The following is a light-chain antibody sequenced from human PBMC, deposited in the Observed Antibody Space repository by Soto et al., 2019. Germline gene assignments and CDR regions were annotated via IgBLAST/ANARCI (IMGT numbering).Light chain of an antibody. CDR1: QSVSLW. V-gene: IGKV1-5*03. J-gene: IGKJ1*01. CDR3: QQYNSYSWT. Sequence: DIQMTQSPSTLSASVGDRVSITCRASQSVSLWLAWFQQKPGKAPTLLIYKASSLQSGVPSRFSGSGSGTEFTLTISSLQPDDFATYYCQQYNSYSWTFGQGTKVEIK. CDR2: KAS.